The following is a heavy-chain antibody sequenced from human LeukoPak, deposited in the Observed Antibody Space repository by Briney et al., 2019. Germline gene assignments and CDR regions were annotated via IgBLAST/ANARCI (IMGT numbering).Heavy chain of an antibody. CDR2: INPNSGGT. CDR1: GYTFTGYY. V-gene: IGHV1-2*02. CDR3: ARDLGTRYSGSYGQYYFDY. Sequence: ASVKVSCKASGYTFTGYYMHWVRQAPGQGLEWMGWINPNSGGTNYAQKFQGRVTMTRDTSISTAYMELSRLRSDDTAVYYCARDLGTRYSGSYGQYYFDYWGQGTLVTVSS. J-gene: IGHJ4*02. D-gene: IGHD1-26*01.